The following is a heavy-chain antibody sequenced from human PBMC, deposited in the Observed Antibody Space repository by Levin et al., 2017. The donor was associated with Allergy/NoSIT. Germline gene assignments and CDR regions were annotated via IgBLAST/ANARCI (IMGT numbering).Heavy chain of an antibody. CDR1: GGSISSYH. Sequence: GSLRLSCTVSGGSISSYHWSWIRRPPGKGLEWIGFAYYSGNTGSTNYNPSLKSRVTISVDKSKNPFSRKRSSVTAADTAVYYCARDRVLKSSSSREQYYYYGMDVWGQGTTVTVSS. D-gene: IGHD6-6*01. V-gene: IGHV4-59*13. CDR3: ARDRVLKSSSSREQYYYYGMDV. CDR2: AYYSGNTGST. J-gene: IGHJ6*02.